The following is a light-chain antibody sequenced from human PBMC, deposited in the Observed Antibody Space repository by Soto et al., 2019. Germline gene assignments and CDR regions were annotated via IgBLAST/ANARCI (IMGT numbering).Light chain of an antibody. Sequence: QSVLTQPASVSGSPGQSITISCTGTSSDVGGYNYVSWYQQYPGKAPKLMICDVSNRPSGVSNRFSGSKSGNTASLTISGLQAEDEADYYCSSYTSSSARLDVFGTGTKVTVL. CDR3: SSYTSSSARLDV. V-gene: IGLV2-14*01. CDR1: SSDVGGYNY. J-gene: IGLJ1*01. CDR2: DVS.